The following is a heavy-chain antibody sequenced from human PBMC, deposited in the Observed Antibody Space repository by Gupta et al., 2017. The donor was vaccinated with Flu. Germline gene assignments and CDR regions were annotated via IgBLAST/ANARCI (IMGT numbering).Heavy chain of an antibody. CDR2: IYYSGST. CDR1: GGSISSSSYY. CDR3: ARPRPDYYGSGRAGFDP. V-gene: IGHV4-39*01. Sequence: QLQLRESDPGLVKPSETLSLTCTVSGGSISSSSYYWGWIRQPPGKGLEWIGSIYYSGSTYYNPSLKSRVTISVDTSKNQFSLKLSSVTAADTAVYYCARPRPDYYGSGRAGFDPWGQGTLVTVSS. D-gene: IGHD3-10*01. J-gene: IGHJ5*02.